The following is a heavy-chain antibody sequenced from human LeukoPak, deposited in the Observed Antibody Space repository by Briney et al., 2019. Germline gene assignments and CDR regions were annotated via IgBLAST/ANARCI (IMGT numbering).Heavy chain of an antibody. CDR2: IYYSGST. J-gene: IGHJ3*02. Sequence: MSSETLSLTCTVSGGSISSYYWSWIRQPPGKGLEWIGYIYYSGSTNYNPSLKSRVTISVDTSKNQFSLKLSSVTAADTAVYYCARHQRGNSDAFDIWGQGTMVTVSS. V-gene: IGHV4-59*01. D-gene: IGHD4-23*01. CDR1: GGSISSYY. CDR3: ARHQRGNSDAFDI.